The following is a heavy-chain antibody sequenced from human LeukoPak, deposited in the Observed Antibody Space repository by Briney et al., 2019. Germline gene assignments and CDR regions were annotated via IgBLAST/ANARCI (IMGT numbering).Heavy chain of an antibody. J-gene: IGHJ4*02. D-gene: IGHD3-3*01. Sequence: GSLRPSCSASGFTFSNYWKHWVRQVPGKGLVWVSHIKYDGSATNYADSVKGRFTISRDNAKNTLYLQMNSLRAEDTAVYYCVSGSLQSGYNFDYWGQGALVTVSS. CDR1: GFTFSNYW. CDR3: VSGSLQSGYNFDY. CDR2: IKYDGSAT. V-gene: IGHV3-74*01.